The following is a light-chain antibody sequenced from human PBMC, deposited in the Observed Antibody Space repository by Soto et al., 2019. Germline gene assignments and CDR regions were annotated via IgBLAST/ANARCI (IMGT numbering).Light chain of an antibody. CDR1: SSDVGGYNY. CDR3: SSYTTSNTRQIV. CDR2: DVS. J-gene: IGLJ1*01. Sequence: QFALTQPASVSRSPGQSITISCTGTSSDVGGYNYVSWYQQHPGKAPKFMIYDVSNRPSGVSNRFSGSKSGNTASLTISGLQAEDEADYYCSSYTTSNTRQIVFGTGTKVTVL. V-gene: IGLV2-14*01.